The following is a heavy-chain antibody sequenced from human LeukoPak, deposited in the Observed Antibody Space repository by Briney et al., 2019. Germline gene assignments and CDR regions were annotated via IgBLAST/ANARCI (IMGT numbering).Heavy chain of an antibody. J-gene: IGHJ4*02. CDR3: AIPRRFDWLNY. Sequence: ASVKVSCKASGYTFTSYAMHWVRQAPGQRLEWMGWINAGNGNTKYSQEFQGRVTITRDTSISTAYMELSRLRSDDTAVYYCAIPRRFDWLNYWGQGTLVTVSS. CDR1: GYTFTSYA. CDR2: INAGNGNT. V-gene: IGHV1-3*01. D-gene: IGHD3-9*01.